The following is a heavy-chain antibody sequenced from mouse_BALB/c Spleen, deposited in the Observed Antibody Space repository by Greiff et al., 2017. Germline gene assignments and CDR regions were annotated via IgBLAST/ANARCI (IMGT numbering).Heavy chain of an antibody. CDR2: IRNKANGYTT. D-gene: IGHD5-1-1*01. V-gene: IGHV7-3*02. CDR3: ARGYRLYYAMDY. CDR1: GFTFTDYY. J-gene: IGHJ4*01. Sequence: EVKLMESGGGLVQPGGSLRLSCATSGFTFTDYYMSWVRQPPGKALEWLGFIRNKANGYTTEYSASVKGRFTISRDNSQSILYLQMNTLRAEDSATYYCARGYRLYYAMDYWGQGTSVTVSS.